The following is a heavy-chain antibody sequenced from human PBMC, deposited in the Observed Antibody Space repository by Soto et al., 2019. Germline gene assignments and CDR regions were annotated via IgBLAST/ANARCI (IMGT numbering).Heavy chain of an antibody. CDR3: ARDAINWNYVFAFDI. D-gene: IGHD1-7*01. Sequence: ASVKGSCKASGYTFTSYGISWVRQAPGQGLEWMGWISAYNGNTNYAQKLQGRVTMTTDTSTSTAYMELRSLRSDDTAVYYCARDAINWNYVFAFDIWGQGTMVTVSS. CDR2: ISAYNGNT. J-gene: IGHJ3*02. CDR1: GYTFTSYG. V-gene: IGHV1-18*01.